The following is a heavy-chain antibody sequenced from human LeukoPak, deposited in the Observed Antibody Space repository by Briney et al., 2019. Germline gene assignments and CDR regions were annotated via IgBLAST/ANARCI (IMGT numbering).Heavy chain of an antibody. CDR3: ARTYYYDSSAPPYYYYYMDV. CDR2: IYPGDSDT. J-gene: IGHJ6*03. D-gene: IGHD3-22*01. Sequence: GESLKISCKGSGYRFTSYWIGWVRQMPGKGLEWMGIIYPGDSDTRYSPSFQGQVTISADKSISTAYLQWSSLKASDTAMYYCARTYYYDSSAPPYYYYYMDVWGKGTTVTVSS. V-gene: IGHV5-51*01. CDR1: GYRFTSYW.